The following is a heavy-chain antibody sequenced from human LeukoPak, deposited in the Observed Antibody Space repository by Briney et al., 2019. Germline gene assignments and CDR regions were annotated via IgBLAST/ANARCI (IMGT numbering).Heavy chain of an antibody. CDR3: AIGGKPWLPLWAHLYDY. Sequence: GGSLRLSCAASGFTFSSYSMNWVRQAPGKGLEWVSSISSSSSYIYYADSVKGRFTISRDNAKNSLYLQMNSLRAEDTAVYYCAIGGKPWLPLWAHLYDYWGQGTLVTVSS. CDR2: ISSSSSYI. D-gene: IGHD5-18*01. V-gene: IGHV3-21*01. J-gene: IGHJ4*02. CDR1: GFTFSSYS.